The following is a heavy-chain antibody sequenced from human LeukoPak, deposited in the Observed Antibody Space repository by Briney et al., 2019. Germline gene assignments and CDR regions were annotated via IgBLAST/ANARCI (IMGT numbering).Heavy chain of an antibody. CDR1: GFTFDDYA. J-gene: IGHJ4*02. V-gene: IGHV3-9*01. CDR2: ISWNSGSI. Sequence: PGGSLRLSCAASGFTFDDYAMHWVRQAPGKGLEWVSGISWNSGSIGYADSVKGRFTISRDNAKNSLYLQMNSLRAEDTALYYCAKDTYYDSSGYSNFDYWGQGTLVTVSS. CDR3: AKDTYYDSSGYSNFDY. D-gene: IGHD3-22*01.